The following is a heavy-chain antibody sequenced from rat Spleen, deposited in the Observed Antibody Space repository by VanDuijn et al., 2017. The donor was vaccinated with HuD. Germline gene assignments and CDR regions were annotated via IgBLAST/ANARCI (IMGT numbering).Heavy chain of an antibody. CDR2: ISTGGGNT. CDR3: ARSRNYYDGSYYYGMDA. V-gene: IGHV5-25*01. CDR1: GFTFSNYY. Sequence: EVQLVESGGGLVQPGRSLKLSCAASGFTFSNYYMAWVRQAPTKGLEWVASISTGGGNTYYRDSVKGRFTISRDNAKSTPYLQMDSLRSEATATNYCARSRNYYDGSYYYGMDAWGQGASVTVSS. D-gene: IGHD1-12*02. J-gene: IGHJ4*01.